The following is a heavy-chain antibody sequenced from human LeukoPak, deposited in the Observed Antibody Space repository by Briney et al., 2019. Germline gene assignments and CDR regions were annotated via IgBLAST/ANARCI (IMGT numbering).Heavy chain of an antibody. J-gene: IGHJ6*02. D-gene: IGHD6-13*01. CDR3: ARQPGIAAAGQYYYYYSGMDV. CDR1: GFTVSSNY. Sequence: GGSLRLSCAASGFTVSSNYMSWVRQAPGKGLEWVSVIYSGGSTYYTDSVKGRFTISRDNSKNTLYLQMNSLRAEDTAVYYCARQPGIAAAGQYYYYYSGMDVWGQGTTVTVSS. V-gene: IGHV3-66*02. CDR2: IYSGGST.